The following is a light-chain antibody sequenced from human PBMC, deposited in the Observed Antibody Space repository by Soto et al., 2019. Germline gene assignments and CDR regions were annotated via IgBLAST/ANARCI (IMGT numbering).Light chain of an antibody. CDR2: DAS. Sequence: EIVLTQSPATLSLSPGERATLSCRASQSVSSYLAWYQQKPGQAPRLLIYDASNRATGIPARFSGSGSGTDFTLTISSLEPEDFAVYYCQQRSNWPRYTFGQGTKPEIK. CDR1: QSVSSY. J-gene: IGKJ2*01. V-gene: IGKV3-11*01. CDR3: QQRSNWPRYT.